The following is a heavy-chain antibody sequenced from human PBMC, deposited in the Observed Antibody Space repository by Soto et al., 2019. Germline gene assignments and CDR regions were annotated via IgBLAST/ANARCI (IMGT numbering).Heavy chain of an antibody. D-gene: IGHD6-19*01. CDR3: ARVRDSSGWYDPLVY. J-gene: IGHJ4*02. CDR2: IYTSGST. CDR1: GGSISSYY. Sequence: LSLTCTVSGGSISSYYWSWIRQPAGKGLEWIGRIYTSGSTNYNPSLKSRVTMSVDTSKNQFSLKLSSVTAADTAVYYCARVRDSSGWYDPLVYWGQGTLVTVSS. V-gene: IGHV4-4*07.